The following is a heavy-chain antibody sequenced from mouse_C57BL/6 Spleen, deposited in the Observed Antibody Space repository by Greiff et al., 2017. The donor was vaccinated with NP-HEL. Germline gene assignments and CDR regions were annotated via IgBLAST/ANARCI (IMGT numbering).Heavy chain of an antibody. CDR2: IHPSDSDT. D-gene: IGHD1-1*01. J-gene: IGHJ4*01. CDR3: AIPNYYGSSYYAMDY. CDR1: GYTFTSYW. Sequence: QVQLKQPGAELVKPGASVKVSCKASGYTFTSYWMHWVKQRPGQGLEWIGRIHPSDSDTNYNQKFKGKATLTVDKSSSTAYMQLSSLTSEDSAVYYCAIPNYYGSSYYAMDYWGQGTSVTVSS. V-gene: IGHV1-74*01.